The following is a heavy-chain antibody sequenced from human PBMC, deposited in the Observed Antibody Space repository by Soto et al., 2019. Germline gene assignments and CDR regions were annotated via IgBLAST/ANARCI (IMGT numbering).Heavy chain of an antibody. J-gene: IGHJ4*02. V-gene: IGHV3-11*06. CDR3: ARLRASSWYMGGYLDY. Sequence: QVQLVESGGGLVKPGGSLRLSCADSGFSFSDYYMSWIRQAPGKGLEWVSYIVIGSDYTNYADSVKGRFTISRDNAKNSLYLEMNNLRAEDTAVYYCARLRASSWYMGGYLDYWGQGTLVTVSS. D-gene: IGHD6-13*01. CDR2: IVIGSDYT. CDR1: GFSFSDYY.